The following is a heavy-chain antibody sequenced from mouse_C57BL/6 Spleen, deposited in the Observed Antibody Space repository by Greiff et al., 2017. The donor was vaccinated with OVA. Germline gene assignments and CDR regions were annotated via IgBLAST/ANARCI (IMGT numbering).Heavy chain of an antibody. CDR2: IDPSDSET. J-gene: IGHJ4*01. CDR3: ARERDYAMDY. Sequence: VQLKQPGAELVRPGSSVKLSCKASGYTFTSYWMHWVKQRPIQGLEWIGNIDPSDSETHYNQKFKDKATLTVDKSSSTAYMQLSSLTSEDSAVYYCARERDYAMDYWGQGTSVTVSS. V-gene: IGHV1-52*01. CDR1: GYTFTSYW.